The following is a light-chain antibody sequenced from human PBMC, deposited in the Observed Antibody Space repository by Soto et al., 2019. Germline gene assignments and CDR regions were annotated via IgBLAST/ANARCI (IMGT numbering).Light chain of an antibody. CDR2: GTS. J-gene: IGKJ4*01. CDR3: QQYGSSPT. V-gene: IGKV3-20*01. Sequence: EIVLRQSPATLSLSPGERATLSFRASQSVSRHLAWYQQKPGQAPRRLIYGTSSRATGIPDRFSGSGSGTDFTLTISGLEPEDFAVYSCQQYGSSPTFGGGTKVDI. CDR1: QSVSRH.